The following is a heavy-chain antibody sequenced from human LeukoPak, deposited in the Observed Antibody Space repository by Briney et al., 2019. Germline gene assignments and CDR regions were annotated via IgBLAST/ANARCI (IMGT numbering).Heavy chain of an antibody. Sequence: GGSLRLSCAASGFTVSSNYMSWVRQAPGKGLEWVSVIYSGGSTYYADSVKGRFTISRDNSKNTLYLQMNSLRAEDTAVYYCARAVRYSSSWYDYWGQGTLVTVSS. CDR1: GFTVSSNY. CDR2: IYSGGST. D-gene: IGHD6-13*01. J-gene: IGHJ4*02. CDR3: ARAVRYSSSWYDY. V-gene: IGHV3-53*01.